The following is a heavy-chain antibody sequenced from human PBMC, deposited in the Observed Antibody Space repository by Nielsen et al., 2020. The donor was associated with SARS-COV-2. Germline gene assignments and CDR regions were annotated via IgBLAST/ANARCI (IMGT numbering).Heavy chain of an antibody. J-gene: IGHJ6*02. V-gene: IGHV3-48*03. CDR2: IGGNGRNI. Sequence: GGSPRLSCAASGFPFSSYEMNWVRQAPGKALEWLSYIGGNGRNIFYADSVKGRFTISRDNAKNSLYLQMNSLRAEDTAVYYCARVDSSSWYVPRGTDYYYYGMDVWGQGTTVTVSS. D-gene: IGHD6-13*01. CDR3: ARVDSSSWYVPRGTDYYYYGMDV. CDR1: GFPFSSYE.